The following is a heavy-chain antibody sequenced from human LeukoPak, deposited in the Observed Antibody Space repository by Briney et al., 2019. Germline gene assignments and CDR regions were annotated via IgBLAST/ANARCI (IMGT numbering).Heavy chain of an antibody. CDR3: ARDFQGGNYYYGMDV. V-gene: IGHV1-2*02. Sequence: ASVKVSCKASGYTFTRYYMHWVRQAPGQGLEWMGGINPNSGGTNYAQKLQGRVTMTRDTSISTAYMALSRLRSDDTAVYYCARDFQGGNYYYGMDVWGQGTTVTVSS. J-gene: IGHJ6*02. CDR2: INPNSGGT. CDR1: GYTFTRYY. D-gene: IGHD3-16*01.